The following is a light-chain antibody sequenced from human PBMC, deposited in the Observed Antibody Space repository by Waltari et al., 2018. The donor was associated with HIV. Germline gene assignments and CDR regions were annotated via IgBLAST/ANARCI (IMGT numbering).Light chain of an antibody. J-gene: IGLJ2*01. Sequence: AGLTQPPSVSKGLGQTATLTCSGNKNHVGGDRAERLLHVPGPPPQPLPLRDKQRPSGVSARFCASRSGVTSSLTISNLQPEDGAEYYCAAGDKTLGTLLFGVGTKLTGL. CDR2: RDK. CDR1: KNHVGGDR. V-gene: IGLV10-54*01. CDR3: AAGDKTLGTLL.